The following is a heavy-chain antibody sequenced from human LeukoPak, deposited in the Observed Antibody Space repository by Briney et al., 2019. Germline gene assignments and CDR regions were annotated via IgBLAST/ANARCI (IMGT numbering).Heavy chain of an antibody. CDR3: ARNDRRFLGWLPSEWFDP. CDR1: GYTFTSYG. J-gene: IGHJ5*02. CDR2: ISAYNGNT. D-gene: IGHD3-3*01. V-gene: IGHV1-18*01. Sequence: ASVKASCKASGYTFTSYGISWVRQAPGQGLEWMGWISAYNGNTNYAQKLQGRVTMTTDTSTSTAYMELRSLRSDDTAVYYCARNDRRFLGWLPSEWFDPWGQGTLVTVSS.